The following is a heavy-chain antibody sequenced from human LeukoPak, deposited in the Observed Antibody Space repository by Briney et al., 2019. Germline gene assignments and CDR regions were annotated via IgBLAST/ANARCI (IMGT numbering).Heavy chain of an antibody. CDR2: ISGPGRTT. J-gene: IGHJ3*01. CDR1: GFTFNSYV. D-gene: IGHD2-21*02. Sequence: GGSLRLSCAASGFTFNSYVMSWVRQAPGKGLEWVSGISGPGRTTYYADFVKGRFTISRDNSKNTLYLQMNSLRVEDTAIYYCAKDPRLCGGDCFTTIDFWGQGTMVTVSP. V-gene: IGHV3-23*01. CDR3: AKDPRLCGGDCFTTIDF.